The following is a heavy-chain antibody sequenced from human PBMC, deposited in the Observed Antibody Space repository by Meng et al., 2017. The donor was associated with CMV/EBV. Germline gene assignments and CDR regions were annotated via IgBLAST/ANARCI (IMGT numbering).Heavy chain of an antibody. CDR2: INSDGSST. D-gene: IGHD2-2*01. V-gene: IGHV3-74*01. CDR1: GFTFSSYW. J-gene: IGHJ6*02. CDR3: ARRGAFTRNYYYGMDV. Sequence: GGSLRLSCAASGFTFSSYWMHWVRQAPGKGLVWVSCINSDGSSTSYADSVKGRFTISRDNAKNTLYLQMNSLRAEDTAVYYCARRGAFTRNYYYGMDVWGQGTTVTVSS.